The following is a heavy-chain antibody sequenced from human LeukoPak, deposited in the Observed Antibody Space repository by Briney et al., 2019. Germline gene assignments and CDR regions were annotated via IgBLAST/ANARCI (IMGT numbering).Heavy chain of an antibody. V-gene: IGHV1-69*04. J-gene: IGHJ3*02. Sequence: SVKVSCKASGGTFSSYAISWVRQAPGQGLEWMGRIIPILGIANYAQKFQGRVTITADKSTSTAYMELSSLRSEDTAVYYCARDMKVSDDFWSGLHDAFDIWGQGTMVTVSS. CDR1: GGTFSSYA. D-gene: IGHD3-3*01. CDR2: IIPILGIA. CDR3: ARDMKVSDDFWSGLHDAFDI.